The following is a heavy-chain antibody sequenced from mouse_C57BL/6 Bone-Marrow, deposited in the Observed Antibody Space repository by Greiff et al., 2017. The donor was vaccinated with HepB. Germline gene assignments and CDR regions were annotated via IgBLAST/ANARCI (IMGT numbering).Heavy chain of an antibody. D-gene: IGHD1-1*01. J-gene: IGHJ2*01. Sequence: QVQLQQSGAELARPGASVKLSCKASGYTFTSYGISWVKQRPGQGLEWIGEIYPRSGNTYYNEKFKGKATLTADKSSSTAYMELRSLTSEDSAVYFCASLTTVVADYFDYWGWGTTLTVSS. CDR1: GYTFTSYG. V-gene: IGHV1-81*01. CDR2: IYPRSGNT. CDR3: ASLTTVVADYFDY.